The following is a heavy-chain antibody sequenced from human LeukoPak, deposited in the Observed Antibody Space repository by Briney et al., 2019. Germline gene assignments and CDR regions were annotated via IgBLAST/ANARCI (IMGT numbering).Heavy chain of an antibody. Sequence: ASVKVSCKASGYIFTSYGISWVRQAPGQGLEWMGWISVYNGNTKNAQKFQGRVTMTTDTSTSTAYMELSSLRSEDTAVYYCARGEGSGWFLADYYYMDVWGKGTTVTVSS. V-gene: IGHV1-18*01. CDR3: ARGEGSGWFLADYYYMDV. CDR2: ISVYNGNT. CDR1: GYIFTSYG. D-gene: IGHD6-19*01. J-gene: IGHJ6*03.